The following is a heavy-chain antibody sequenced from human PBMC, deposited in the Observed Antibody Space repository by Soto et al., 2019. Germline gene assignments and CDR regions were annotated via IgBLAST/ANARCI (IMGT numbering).Heavy chain of an antibody. V-gene: IGHV3-64*01. CDR1: GFTFSSYA. CDR3: ARGGYSSGWEPTAWYFDL. CDR2: ISSNGGST. Sequence: EVQLVESGGGLVQPGGSQRLSCAASGFTFSSYAMHWVRQAPGKGLEYVSAISSNGGSTYYANSVKGRFTISRDNSKNTLYLQMGSLRAEDMAVYYCARGGYSSGWEPTAWYFDLWGRGTLVTVSS. D-gene: IGHD6-19*01. J-gene: IGHJ2*01.